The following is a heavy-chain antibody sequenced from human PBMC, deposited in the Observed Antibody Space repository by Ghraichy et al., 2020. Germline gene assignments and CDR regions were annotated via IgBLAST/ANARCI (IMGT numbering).Heavy chain of an antibody. Sequence: SQTLSLTCAVYGGSFSGYYWSWIRQPPGKGLEWIGEINHSGSTNYNPSLKSRVTISVDTSKNQFSLKLSSVTAADTAVYYCAGNSGSYSCIDYWGQGTLVTVSS. V-gene: IGHV4-34*01. J-gene: IGHJ4*02. CDR1: GGSFSGYY. CDR3: AGNSGSYSCIDY. D-gene: IGHD1-26*01. CDR2: INHSGST.